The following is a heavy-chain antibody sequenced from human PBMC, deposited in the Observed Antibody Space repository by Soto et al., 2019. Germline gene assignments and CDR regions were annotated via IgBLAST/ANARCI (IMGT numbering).Heavy chain of an antibody. D-gene: IGHD2-15*01. CDR1: GSTFRNYA. CDR2: ISYDGGNK. V-gene: IGHV3-30-3*01. Sequence: QVQLVESGGGVVQPGRSLRLSCAASGSTFRNYAMHWVRQAPGKGLERVAVISYDGGNKFYRDYVKGRFTISRDNSKNTLYLQLNSLRYEDTAVYYCARGDREDIAVVIGVRPGEYGVDVWGQGTTVTVSS. J-gene: IGHJ6*02. CDR3: ARGDREDIAVVIGVRPGEYGVDV.